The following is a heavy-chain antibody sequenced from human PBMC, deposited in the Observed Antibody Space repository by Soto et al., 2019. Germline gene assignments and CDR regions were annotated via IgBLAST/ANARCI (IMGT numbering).Heavy chain of an antibody. V-gene: IGHV3-30*18. CDR2: IAYDVSNR. J-gene: IGHJ4*02. CDR1: FTFGSYG. Sequence: FTFGSYGIHWVRQAPGKGLEWLAFIAYDVSNRYYADSVKGRFTISRDNSKNTLYLQMNSLRAEDTAVYYCAKGGDAYNSFFDYWGQGTPVTVSS. CDR3: AKGGDAYNSFFDY. D-gene: IGHD3-10*01.